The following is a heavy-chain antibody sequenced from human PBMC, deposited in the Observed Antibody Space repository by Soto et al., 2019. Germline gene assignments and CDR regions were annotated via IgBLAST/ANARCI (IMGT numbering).Heavy chain of an antibody. J-gene: IGHJ6*02. Sequence: PSETLSLTCTVSGGAISSGDYYWSWIRQPPGKGLEWIGYIYYSGSTNYNPSLKSRVTISVDTSKNQFSLKLSSVTAADTAVYYCARGFPAILTGYYYYYYGMDVWGQGTTVTVSS. CDR2: IYYSGST. D-gene: IGHD3-9*01. V-gene: IGHV4-30-4*01. CDR1: GGAISSGDYY. CDR3: ARGFPAILTGYYYYYYGMDV.